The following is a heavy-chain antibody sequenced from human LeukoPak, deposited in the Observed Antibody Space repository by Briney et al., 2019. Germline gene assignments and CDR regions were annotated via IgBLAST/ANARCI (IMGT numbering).Heavy chain of an antibody. J-gene: IGHJ4*02. D-gene: IGHD6-13*01. Sequence: GRSLRLSCAASGFTFSSYGMHWVRQAPGKGLEWVAVISYDGSNKYYADSVKGRFTISRDNSKNTLYLQMNSLRAEDTAVYYCAKGKYSSSCPDYWGQGTLVTVSS. V-gene: IGHV3-30*18. CDR3: AKGKYSSSCPDY. CDR1: GFTFSSYG. CDR2: ISYDGSNK.